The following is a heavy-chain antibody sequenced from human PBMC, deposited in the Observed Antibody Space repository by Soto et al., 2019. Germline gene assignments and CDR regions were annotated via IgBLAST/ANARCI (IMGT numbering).Heavy chain of an antibody. CDR3: AHIVPARTAFEI. V-gene: IGHV2-5*02. J-gene: IGHJ3*02. Sequence: QITLKESGPMMVKPTQTLTLTCTFSGFSLSTSGVGVGWIRQPPGKALEGLALIYWDDDKRYNPSLKSRLTISKDTSKDQVVFTVTNMDPVDTATYYCAHIVPARTAFEIWGQGTMVSVSS. D-gene: IGHD2-2*01. CDR1: GFSLSTSGVG. CDR2: IYWDDDK.